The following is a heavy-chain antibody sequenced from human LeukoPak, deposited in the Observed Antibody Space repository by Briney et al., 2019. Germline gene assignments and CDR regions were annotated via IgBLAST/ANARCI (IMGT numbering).Heavy chain of an antibody. CDR3: ARSDSSKWLIPGAFDI. D-gene: IGHD3-22*01. V-gene: IGHV3-53*01. J-gene: IGHJ3*02. CDR1: GFTVRSNY. CDR2: IYSGGST. Sequence: PGGSLRLSCAASGFTVRSNYMSWVRQAPGKGLEWVSVIYSGGSTYYADSVKGRFTLPRDNSKNTVYLQMNSLRAEDTAVYYCARSDSSKWLIPGAFDIWGQGTRV.